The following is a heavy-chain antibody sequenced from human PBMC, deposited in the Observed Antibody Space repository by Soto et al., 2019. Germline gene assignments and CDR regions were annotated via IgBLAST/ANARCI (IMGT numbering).Heavy chain of an antibody. CDR2: ISYDGSNK. J-gene: IGHJ4*02. V-gene: IGHV3-30*03. Sequence: GGSLSLSCAASGFTFSSYGMHWVRQAPGKELEWVAVISYDGSNKYYADSVKGRFTISRDNSKNTLYLQMNSLRAEDTAVYYCASNLPVGATVFDYWGQGTLVTVSS. CDR3: ASNLPVGATVFDY. D-gene: IGHD1-26*01. CDR1: GFTFSSYG.